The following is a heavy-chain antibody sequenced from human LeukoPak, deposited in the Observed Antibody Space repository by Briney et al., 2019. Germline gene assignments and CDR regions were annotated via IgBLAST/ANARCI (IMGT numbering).Heavy chain of an antibody. V-gene: IGHV1-2*06. J-gene: IGHJ2*01. CDR2: INPNSGGT. Sequence: GASVKVSCKASGYTFTGYYMHWVRQAPGQGLEWMGRINPNSGGTNYAQKFQGRVTMTRDTSISTAYMELSRLRSDDTAVYYCARVPIYSGWYFDLWGRGTLVTVSS. CDR3: ARVPIYSGWYFDL. CDR1: GYTFTGYY. D-gene: IGHD2-21*01.